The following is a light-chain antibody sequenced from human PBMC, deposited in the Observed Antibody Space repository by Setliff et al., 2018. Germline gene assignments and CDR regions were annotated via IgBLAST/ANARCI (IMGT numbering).Light chain of an antibody. V-gene: IGLV2-23*02. CDR2: EVT. Sequence: SVLTQPASVSGSPGQSITVSCTGTSSNVGTYNLVSWYQQYPGKAPKLMIYEVTKRPSGVPDRFSGSKSGNTASLTISGLQAEDEADYSCCSYADTYISVFGTGTKVTVL. CDR1: SSNVGTYNL. CDR3: CSYADTYISV. J-gene: IGLJ1*01.